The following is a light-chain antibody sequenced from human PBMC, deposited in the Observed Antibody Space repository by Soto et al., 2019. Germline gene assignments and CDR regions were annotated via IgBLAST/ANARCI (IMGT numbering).Light chain of an antibody. CDR2: GAS. CDR1: QGINSF. J-gene: IGKJ2*01. CDR3: QQLTSYRFT. Sequence: IPLTRSPSSLSASVGDRVTITCRASQGINSFLAWYQQKPGEAPKLLIYGASTLQSGVPSRFSGSGSGTDFTLTISSLQPEDFATYYCQQLTSYRFTFGQGTKLQIK. V-gene: IGKV1-9*01.